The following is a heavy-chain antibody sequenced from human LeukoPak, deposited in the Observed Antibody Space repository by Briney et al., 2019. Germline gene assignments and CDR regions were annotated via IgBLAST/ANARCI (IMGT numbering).Heavy chain of an antibody. CDR1: VGSFSGYY. CDR3: ARGSATVTTPTGYYYGMDV. Sequence: SETLSLTCAVYVGSFSGYYWSWIRQPPGKGLEWIGEINHSGSTNYNPSLKSRVTISVYTSKNQFSLKLSSVTPADTAVYYCARGSATVTTPTGYYYGMDVWGQGTTVSVSS. D-gene: IGHD4-4*01. V-gene: IGHV4-34*01. CDR2: INHSGST. J-gene: IGHJ6*02.